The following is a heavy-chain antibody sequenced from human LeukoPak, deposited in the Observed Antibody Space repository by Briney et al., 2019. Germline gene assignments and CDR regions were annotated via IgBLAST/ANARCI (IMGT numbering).Heavy chain of an antibody. CDR2: IYYSGST. D-gene: IGHD2-15*01. V-gene: IGHV4-59*08. J-gene: IGHJ3*02. Sequence: SETLSLTCTVSGGSISSYYWSWIRQPPGKGLEWIGYIYYSGSTNYNPSLKSRVTISVDTSKNQFSLKLSSVTAADTAVYYCARLLYYYSGGSCYLDAFDIWAKGQWSPSLQ. CDR3: ARLLYYYSGGSCYLDAFDI. CDR1: GGSISSYY.